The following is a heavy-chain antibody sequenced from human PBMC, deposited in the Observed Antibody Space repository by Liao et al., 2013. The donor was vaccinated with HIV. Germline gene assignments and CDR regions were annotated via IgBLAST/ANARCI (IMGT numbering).Heavy chain of an antibody. D-gene: IGHD3-22*01. CDR1: GGSFSGYY. V-gene: IGHV4-34*10. CDR2: INQSGTS. CDR3: ARDQYYYDSSGHYFDF. Sequence: QVQLQESGPGLVKPSETLSLICGVYGGSFSGYYWSWIRQPPGKGLEWIGEINQSGTSNYNPSLKSRVTISVDTSKNQFSLKLSSVTAADTALYYCARDQYYYDSSGHYFDFWGQGSLVTVSS. J-gene: IGHJ4*02.